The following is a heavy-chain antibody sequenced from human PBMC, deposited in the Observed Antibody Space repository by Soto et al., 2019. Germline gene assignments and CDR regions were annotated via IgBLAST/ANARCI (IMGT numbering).Heavy chain of an antibody. J-gene: IGHJ4*02. Sequence: QVQLQESGPGLVKPSETLSLTCTVSGGSISSYYWSWIRQPPGKGLEWIGYIYYSGSTNYNPSLKSRVTISVDTSKNQFSLKLSSVTAADTAVYYCARETAPPYFDYWGQGTLVTVPS. D-gene: IGHD2-21*02. CDR1: GGSISSYY. V-gene: IGHV4-59*01. CDR3: ARETAPPYFDY. CDR2: IYYSGST.